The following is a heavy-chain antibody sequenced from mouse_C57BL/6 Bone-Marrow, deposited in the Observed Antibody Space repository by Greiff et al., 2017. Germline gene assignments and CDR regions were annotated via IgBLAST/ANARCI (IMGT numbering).Heavy chain of an antibody. J-gene: IGHJ4*01. V-gene: IGHV14-3*01. Sequence: EVQLQQSVAELVRPGASVKLSCTASGFNIKNTYMHWVKQRPEQGLEWIGRIDPATGNTKYAPKFPGKATITADTSSNPAYLQLSSLTSDDTAIYYCAEIYYGNYNYAMDYGGQGTSVTVSS. CDR3: AEIYYGNYNYAMDY. CDR1: GFNIKNTY. D-gene: IGHD2-1*01. CDR2: IDPATGNT.